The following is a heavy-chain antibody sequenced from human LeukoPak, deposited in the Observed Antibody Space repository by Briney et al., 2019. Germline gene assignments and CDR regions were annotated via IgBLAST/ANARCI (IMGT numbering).Heavy chain of an antibody. CDR3: AGAGGFTLVRGAVNNWFDP. V-gene: IGHV4-30-2*01. Sequence: SETLSLTCTVSGGSVSSGGYYWSWIRQPPGKGLEWIGYIYHSGSTYYNPSLKSRVTISVDRSKNQFSLKLSSVTAADTAVYYCAGAGGFTLVRGAVNNWFDPWGQGTLVTVSS. J-gene: IGHJ5*02. CDR2: IYHSGST. D-gene: IGHD3-10*01. CDR1: GGSVSSGGYY.